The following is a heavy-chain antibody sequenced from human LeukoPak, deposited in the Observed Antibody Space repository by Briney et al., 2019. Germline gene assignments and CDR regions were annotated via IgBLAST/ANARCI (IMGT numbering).Heavy chain of an antibody. J-gene: IGHJ4*02. CDR1: GESSFSNYY. V-gene: IGHV4-34*01. CDR3: SRQVVGNDY. Sequence: SETLSLTCAVYGESSFSNYYWSWIRQTPGGALEWIGEINHSGYTNYTPSLKSRVTLSIDTSKNQFSLQMNSVTAADTAVYYCSRQVVGNDYWGQGTLVTVSS. D-gene: IGHD3-22*01. CDR2: INHSGYT.